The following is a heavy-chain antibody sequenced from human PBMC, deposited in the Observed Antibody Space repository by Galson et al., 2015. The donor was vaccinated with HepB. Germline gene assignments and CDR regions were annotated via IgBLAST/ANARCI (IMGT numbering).Heavy chain of an antibody. J-gene: IGHJ4*02. V-gene: IGHV3-21*01. CDR1: GFAFHTYR. CDR2: ISATGRFI. D-gene: IGHD2-2*01. CDR3: GRGPKDFGYQLLGSDFDY. Sequence: SLRLSCAASGFAFHTYRMNWVRQAPGKPLEWVAAISATGRFIYYADSLKGRFSISRDNAENSLFLQMDSLRGEDTAVYFCGRGPKDFGYQLLGSDFDYWCQGTLVTVSS.